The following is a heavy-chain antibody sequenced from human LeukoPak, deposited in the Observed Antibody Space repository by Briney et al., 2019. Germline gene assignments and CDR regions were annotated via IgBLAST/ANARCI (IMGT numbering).Heavy chain of an antibody. D-gene: IGHD3-22*01. Sequence: PSETLSLTCTVSGGSISSNHYYWGWIRQPPGKGLEWIGSIYYSGSTHYNPSLKSRVTISVDTSKNQFSLKLSSVTAADTAVYYCARDRDYYDSSGYSGYWGQGTLVTVSS. CDR1: GGSISSNHYY. V-gene: IGHV4-39*07. J-gene: IGHJ4*02. CDR2: IYYSGST. CDR3: ARDRDYYDSSGYSGY.